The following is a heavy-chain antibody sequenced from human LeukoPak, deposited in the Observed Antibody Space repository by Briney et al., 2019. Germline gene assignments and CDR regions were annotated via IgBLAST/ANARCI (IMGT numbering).Heavy chain of an antibody. D-gene: IGHD5-18*01. CDR1: GFTFSSYS. CDR2: ISSSSGTI. J-gene: IGHJ4*02. CDR3: AKDSPDTSMGDY. Sequence: PGGSLRLSCAASGFTFSSYSMNWVRQAPGKGLEWVSYISSSSGTIYYADSVKGRFTISRDNSKNTLYLQMNSLRAEDTAVYYCAKDSPDTSMGDYWGQGTLVTVSS. V-gene: IGHV3-48*01.